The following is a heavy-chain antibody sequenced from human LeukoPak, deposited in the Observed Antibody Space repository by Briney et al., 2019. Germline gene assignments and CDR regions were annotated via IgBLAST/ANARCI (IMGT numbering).Heavy chain of an antibody. CDR3: AKDGVILAPGIYWYMDV. Sequence: GGSLRLSCVGSTFTFSDYGMHWVRQAPGKGLEWVAFIRNDGGKTYYADSAKGRFTISRDNSRHTLYLQMNSLRAEDTAVFYCAKDGVILAPGIYWYMDVWGRGTTVTVSS. J-gene: IGHJ6*03. V-gene: IGHV3-30*02. CDR1: TFTFSDYG. D-gene: IGHD3-16*02. CDR2: IRNDGGKT.